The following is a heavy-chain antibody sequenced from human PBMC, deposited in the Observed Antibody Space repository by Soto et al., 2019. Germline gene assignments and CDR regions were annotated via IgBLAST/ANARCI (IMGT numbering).Heavy chain of an antibody. V-gene: IGHV3-48*03. J-gene: IGHJ3*02. D-gene: IGHD2-15*01. CDR3: ARDQRYCSGGSCSGRAFAI. CDR1: GFTFSSYE. CDR2: ISSSGSTI. Sequence: EVQLVESGGGLGQPGGSLRLSCAASGFTFSSYEMNWVRQAPGKGLEWVSYISSSGSTIYYADSVKGRFTISRDNAKNSLYLQMNSLRAEDTAVYYCARDQRYCSGGSCSGRAFAIWGQGTMVTVSS.